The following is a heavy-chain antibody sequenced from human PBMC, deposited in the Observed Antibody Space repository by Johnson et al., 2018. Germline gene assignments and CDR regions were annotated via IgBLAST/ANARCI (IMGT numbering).Heavy chain of an antibody. V-gene: IGHV3-33*01. J-gene: IGHJ6*02. CDR3: VGGPDCSGDKCYSYYGMDV. Sequence: QVQLVESGGGVVQPGRSLRLSCAATAFTFSSYGMHWVRQAPGKGLEWVALIWYDGRHKYYADSGKGRFIISRYNSTNTLYLQMDSLRVEETAVYYCVGGPDCSGDKCYSYYGMDVWGQGTTVTVSS. CDR1: AFTFSSYG. D-gene: IGHD2-15*01. CDR2: IWYDGRHK.